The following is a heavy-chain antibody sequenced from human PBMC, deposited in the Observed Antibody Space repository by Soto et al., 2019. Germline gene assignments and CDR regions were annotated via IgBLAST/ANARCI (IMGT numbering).Heavy chain of an antibody. J-gene: IGHJ6*02. CDR2: ISYDGSNK. V-gene: IGHV3-30*18. CDR3: AKWYGVDV. CDR1: GFTFSSYG. Sequence: GGSLRLSCAASGFTFSSYGMHWVRQAPGKGLEWVAVISYDGSNKYYADSVKGRFTFSRDNSKNTLHLQMNSLRAEDTAVYYCAKWYGVDVWGQGTTVTVSS.